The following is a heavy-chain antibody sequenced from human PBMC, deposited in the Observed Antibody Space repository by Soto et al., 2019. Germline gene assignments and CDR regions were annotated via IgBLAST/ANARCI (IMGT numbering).Heavy chain of an antibody. CDR3: ARGGYYDFWSGYYNPDYYYYGMDV. J-gene: IGHJ6*02. CDR1: GFTFSSYG. V-gene: IGHV3-33*01. Sequence: GGSLRLSCAASGFTFSSYGMHWVRQAPGKGLEWVAVIWYDGSNKYYADSVKGRFTISRDNSKNTLYLQMNSLRAEDTAVYYCARGGYYDFWSGYYNPDYYYYGMDVWGQGTTVTVS. D-gene: IGHD3-3*01. CDR2: IWYDGSNK.